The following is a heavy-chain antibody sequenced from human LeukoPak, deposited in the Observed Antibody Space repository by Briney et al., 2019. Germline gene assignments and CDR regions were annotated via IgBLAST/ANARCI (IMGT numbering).Heavy chain of an antibody. Sequence: SVKVSCKASGGTFSSYAISWVRQAPGQGLEWMGRIIPILGIANYAQKFQGRVTMNEDTSTDTAYMELSSLRAEDTAVYYCAAVRFGQQLVHWEAFDIWGQGTMVTVSS. D-gene: IGHD6-13*01. CDR1: GGTFSSYA. CDR2: IIPILGIA. CDR3: AAVRFGQQLVHWEAFDI. J-gene: IGHJ3*02. V-gene: IGHV1-69*04.